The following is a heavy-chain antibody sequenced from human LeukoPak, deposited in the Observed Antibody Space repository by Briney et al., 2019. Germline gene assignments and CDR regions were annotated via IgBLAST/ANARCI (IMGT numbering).Heavy chain of an antibody. J-gene: IGHJ4*02. V-gene: IGHV4-30-2*01. Sequence: PSETLSLTCAVSGGSISSGGYSWSWIRQPPGKGLEWIGYIYHSGSTYYNPSLKSRVTISVDRSKNRFSLKLSSVTAADTAVYYCARGVTMVRGVMAFLYYFDYWGQGTLVTVSS. CDR1: GGSISSGGYS. CDR3: ARGVTMVRGVMAFLYYFDY. D-gene: IGHD3-10*01. CDR2: IYHSGST.